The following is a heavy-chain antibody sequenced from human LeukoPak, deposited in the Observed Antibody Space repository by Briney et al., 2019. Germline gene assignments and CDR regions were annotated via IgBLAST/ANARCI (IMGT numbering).Heavy chain of an antibody. V-gene: IGHV4-59*01. CDR2: IYYSGST. J-gene: IGHJ6*03. Sequence: SETLSLTCTVSGGSISSYYWSWIRQPPGKGLEWIGYIYYSGSTNYNPSLKSRVTISVDTSKNQFSLKLSSVTAADMAVYYCAGSYWNDLYYYYYMDVWGQGTLVTVSS. CDR3: AGSYWNDLYYYYYMDV. D-gene: IGHD1-1*01. CDR1: GGSISSYY.